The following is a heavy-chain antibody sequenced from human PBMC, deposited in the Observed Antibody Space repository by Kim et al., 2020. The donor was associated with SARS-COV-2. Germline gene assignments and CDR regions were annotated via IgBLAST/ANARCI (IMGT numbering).Heavy chain of an antibody. CDR1: GFTFSSYS. V-gene: IGHV3-21*01. J-gene: IGHJ4*02. Sequence: GGSLRLSCAASGFTFSSYSMNWVRQAPGKGLEWVSSISSSSSYIYYADSVKGRFTISRDNAKNSLYLQMNSLRAEDTAVYYCARVFGREAAAGDYWGQGTLVTVSS. CDR3: ARVFGREAAAGDY. CDR2: ISSSSSYI. D-gene: IGHD6-13*01.